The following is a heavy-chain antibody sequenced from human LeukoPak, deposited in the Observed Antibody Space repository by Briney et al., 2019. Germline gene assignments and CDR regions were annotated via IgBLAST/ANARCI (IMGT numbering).Heavy chain of an antibody. CDR2: IYYSGST. V-gene: IGHV4-31*03. CDR3: ARLGPSYYDTSGYYYGS. D-gene: IGHD3-22*01. J-gene: IGHJ5*02. Sequence: SETLSLTCTVSGGPISSGGYYWNWIRQHPGKGLEWIGHIYYSGSTYYNPSLKSRVSISVDTSKSQFSLKLSSVTAADTAVYYCARLGPSYYDTSGYYYGSWGQGTLVTVSS. CDR1: GGPISSGGYY.